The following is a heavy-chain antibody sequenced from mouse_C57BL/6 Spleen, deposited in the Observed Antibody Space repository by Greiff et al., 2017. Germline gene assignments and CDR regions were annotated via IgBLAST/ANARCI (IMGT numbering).Heavy chain of an antibody. J-gene: IGHJ3*01. V-gene: IGHV5-17*01. Sequence: EVMLVESGGGLVKPGGSLQLSCAASGFTFSDYGMHWVRQAPEKGLEWVAYISSGSSTIYYADTVKGRFTISRDNAKNTLFLQMTSLRSEDTAMYYCARGTTGTSAWFAYWGQGTLVTVSA. D-gene: IGHD4-1*02. CDR1: GFTFSDYG. CDR2: ISSGSSTI. CDR3: ARGTTGTSAWFAY.